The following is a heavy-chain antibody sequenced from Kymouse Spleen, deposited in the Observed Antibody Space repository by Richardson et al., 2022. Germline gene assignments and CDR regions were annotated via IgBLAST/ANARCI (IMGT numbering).Heavy chain of an antibody. CDR2: IYSCGST. J-gene: IGHJ4*02. CDR1: GFTVSSNY. Sequence: EVQLVESGGGLIQPGGSLRLSCAASGFTVSSNYMSWVRQAPGKGLEWVSVIYSCGSTYYADSVKGRFTISRDNSKNTLYLQMNSLRAEDTAVYYCARTTVTFYFDYWGQGTLVTVSS. V-gene: IGHV3-66*03. CDR3: ARTTVTFYFDY. D-gene: IGHD4-11,IGHD4-11*01.